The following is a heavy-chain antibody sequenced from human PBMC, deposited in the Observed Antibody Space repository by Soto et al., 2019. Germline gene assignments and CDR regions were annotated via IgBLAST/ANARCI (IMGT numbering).Heavy chain of an antibody. Sequence: SETLSLTCTVSGGSFSSYYWSWIRQPPGKGLEWIGHIYYSGRTNYNPSLKSRVTISGDTSKNQLSLKLSSVTAADTAVYYCARDYYYDSRGYPGAYYYGMDVWGQGTTVTVSS. J-gene: IGHJ6*02. D-gene: IGHD3-22*01. CDR2: IYYSGRT. V-gene: IGHV4-59*01. CDR3: ARDYYYDSRGYPGAYYYGMDV. CDR1: GGSFSSYY.